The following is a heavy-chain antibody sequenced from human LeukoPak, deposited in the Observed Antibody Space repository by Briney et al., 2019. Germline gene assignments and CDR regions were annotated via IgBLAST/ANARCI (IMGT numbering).Heavy chain of an antibody. CDR3: ARSDGSSWYSLHDY. J-gene: IGHJ4*02. V-gene: IGHV3-7*01. D-gene: IGHD6-13*01. CDR1: GFIFSRYW. CDR2: MDQDGSEI. Sequence: GRSLRLSCAASGFIFSRYWMSWVRQAPGEGLEWVANMDQDGSEIYHVASVKDRFTISRDNAKNSLYLQMNSLRAEDTAVYYCARSDGSSWYSLHDYWGQGTLVTVSS.